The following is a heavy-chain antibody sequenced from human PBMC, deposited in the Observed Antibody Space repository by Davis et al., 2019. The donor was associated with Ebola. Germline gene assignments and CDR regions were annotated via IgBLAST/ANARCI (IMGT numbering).Heavy chain of an antibody. D-gene: IGHD1-1*01. Sequence: PGGPLRPSCAAPGFTSRIYEMNWVRQAPGKGLEWVSYISRSGSTIYYAGSAKGRFTISRANARNSLYLQMNSLRAEDTAVYYCARDGTIPSTYYGMDVWGQGTTVTVSS. J-gene: IGHJ6*02. V-gene: IGHV3-48*03. CDR3: ARDGTIPSTYYGMDV. CDR1: GFTSRIYE. CDR2: ISRSGSTI.